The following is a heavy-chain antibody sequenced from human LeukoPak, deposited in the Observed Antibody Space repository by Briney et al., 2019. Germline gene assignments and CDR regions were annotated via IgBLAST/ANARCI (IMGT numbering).Heavy chain of an antibody. CDR1: GFTFSSYS. V-gene: IGHV3-21*01. CDR2: ISSSSSYI. Sequence: GGSLRLSCAASGFTFSSYSMNWVRQAPGKGLEWVSSISSSSSYIYYADSVKGRFTISRDNAKNSLYLQMNSLRAEDTAVYYCARGYQLLKLPFDYWGQGTLVTVSS. D-gene: IGHD2-2*01. J-gene: IGHJ4*02. CDR3: ARGYQLLKLPFDY.